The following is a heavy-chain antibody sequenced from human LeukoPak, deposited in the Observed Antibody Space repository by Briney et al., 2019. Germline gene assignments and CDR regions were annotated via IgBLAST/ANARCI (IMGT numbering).Heavy chain of an antibody. V-gene: IGHV1-18*01. D-gene: IGHD2-2*01. CDR2: ISAYNGNT. CDR1: GYTFTSYG. J-gene: IGHJ4*02. Sequence: ASVKVSCKASGYTFTSYGISWVRQAPGQGLEWMGWISAYNGNTNYAQKLQGRVTMTTDTSTSTAYMELRSLRSDDTAVYYCARDSGDIVVVLAAQEADYFDYWGQGTLVTVSS. CDR3: ARDSGDIVVVLAAQEADYFDY.